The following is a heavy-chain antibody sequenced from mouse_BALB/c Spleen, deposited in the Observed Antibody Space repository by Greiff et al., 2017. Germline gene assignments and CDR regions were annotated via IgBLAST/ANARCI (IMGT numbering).Heavy chain of an antibody. J-gene: IGHJ4*01. CDR3: AREKNLVHYDMDY. CDR2: ISSGGSYT. Sequence: EVKLMESGGGLVKPGGSLKLSCAASGFTFSSYTMSWVRQTPEKRLEWVATISSGGSYTYYPDSVKGRFTISRDNAKNNLYLQMSSLKSEDTAMYYCAREKNLVHYDMDYWGQGTSVTVSS. CDR1: GFTFSSYT. D-gene: IGHD2-10*02. V-gene: IGHV5-6-4*01.